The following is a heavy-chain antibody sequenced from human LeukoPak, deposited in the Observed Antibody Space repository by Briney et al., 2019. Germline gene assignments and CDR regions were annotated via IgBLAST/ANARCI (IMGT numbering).Heavy chain of an antibody. CDR2: VNHNGNVN. CDR1: GFTFSSYW. J-gene: IGHJ6*02. Sequence: GGSLRLSCAASGFTFSSYWMNWARQAPGKGLEWVASVNHNGNVNYYVDSVKGRFTISGDNAKNSLYLQMSNLRAEDTAVYFCARGGGLDVWGQGATVTVSS. V-gene: IGHV3-7*03. CDR3: ARGGGLDV. D-gene: IGHD3-16*01.